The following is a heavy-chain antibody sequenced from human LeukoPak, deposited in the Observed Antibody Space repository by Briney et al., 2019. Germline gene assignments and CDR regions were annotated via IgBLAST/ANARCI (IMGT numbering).Heavy chain of an antibody. D-gene: IGHD2-2*01. CDR1: GGSISSYY. V-gene: IGHV4-4*07. CDR3: ARTILPAQNAGVFDI. J-gene: IGHJ3*02. Sequence: SETLSLTCTVPGGSISSYYWSWIRQPAGKGLEFVGRTHTSGRTDYNPSLRGRLTMSLDTSQNQFSLRLTSVTAADTAVYYCARTILPAQNAGVFDIGGPGTMVTVAS. CDR2: THTSGRT.